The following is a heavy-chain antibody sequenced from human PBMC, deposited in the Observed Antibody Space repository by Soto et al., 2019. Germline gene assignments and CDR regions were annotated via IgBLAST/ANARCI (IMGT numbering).Heavy chain of an antibody. CDR2: INHSGST. D-gene: IGHD1-26*01. J-gene: IGHJ4*02. CDR1: GGSFSGYY. CDR3: ARVVGTRYYFDY. Sequence: QVQLQQWGAGLLKPSETLSLTCAVYGGSFSGYYWSWIRQPPGKGLEWIGEINHSGSTNYTPSLKSRVTISVDTSKNQFSLKLSSVTAADTAVYYCARVVGTRYYFDYWGQGTLVTVSS. V-gene: IGHV4-34*01.